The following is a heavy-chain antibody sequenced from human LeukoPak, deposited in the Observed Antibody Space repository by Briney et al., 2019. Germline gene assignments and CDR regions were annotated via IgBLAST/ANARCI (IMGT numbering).Heavy chain of an antibody. CDR1: GGSISSLY. CDR3: ARHRAYSSSSPFDY. J-gene: IGHJ4*02. CDR2: IYYTGST. D-gene: IGHD6-6*01. Sequence: KSSETLSLTCVVSGGSISSLYLSCIRQPPGKGLEWIGYIYYTGSTNYNPSLKSRVTMFVDMSTNQFSLRLSSVPPADTAVYYCARHRAYSSSSPFDYWGQGTLVTVSS. V-gene: IGHV4-59*08.